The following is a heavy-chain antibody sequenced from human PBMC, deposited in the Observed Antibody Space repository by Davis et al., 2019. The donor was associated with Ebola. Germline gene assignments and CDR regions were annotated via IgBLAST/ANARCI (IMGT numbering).Heavy chain of an antibody. CDR2: ISGSGAGT. CDR1: GFTFRNYA. D-gene: IGHD6-6*01. Sequence: GESLKISCAASGFTFRNYAMSWVRQAPGKGLEWISGISGSGAGTYYADSVKGRFTISRDNSKNTLYLQMNTLRVEDTAVYYCAKEDYSSSSRSDHSYFFGMDVWGQGTTVSVSS. V-gene: IGHV3-23*01. J-gene: IGHJ6*02. CDR3: AKEDYSSSSRSDHSYFFGMDV.